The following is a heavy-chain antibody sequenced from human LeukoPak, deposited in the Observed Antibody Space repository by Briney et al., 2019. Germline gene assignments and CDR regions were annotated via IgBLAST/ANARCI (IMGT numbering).Heavy chain of an antibody. J-gene: IGHJ4*02. CDR3: ARAAYSSSYAAGY. Sequence: SVKVSCKASGGTFSTYAISWVRQAPGQGLEWMGGIIPIFGTANYAQKFQGRVTITADASTSTAYMELSSLRSEDTAVYYCARAAYSSSYAAGYWGQGTLVTVSS. V-gene: IGHV1-69*13. CDR2: IIPIFGTA. D-gene: IGHD6-6*01. CDR1: GGTFSTYA.